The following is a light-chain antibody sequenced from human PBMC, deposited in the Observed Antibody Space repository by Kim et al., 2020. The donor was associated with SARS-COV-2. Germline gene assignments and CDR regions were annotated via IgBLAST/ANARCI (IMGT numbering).Light chain of an antibody. V-gene: IGLV2-23*02. CDR1: SSDVGNFNL. CDR2: DVI. Sequence: SALTQPASVSGSPGQSITISCTGTSSDVGNFNLVSWYQQHPGKAPTLIIFDVIKRPSGVSNRFSGSKSGNTASLTISGLQAEDEADYYCCSSAGTRTYVFGTGTKVTVL. CDR3: CSSAGTRTYV. J-gene: IGLJ1*01.